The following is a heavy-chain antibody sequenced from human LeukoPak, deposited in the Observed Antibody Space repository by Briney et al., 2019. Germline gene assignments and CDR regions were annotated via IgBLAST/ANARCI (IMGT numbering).Heavy chain of an antibody. CDR1: GGSFSSDY. D-gene: IGHD4-17*01. CDR2: ISYSGET. Sequence: SQTLSLTCTVSGGSFSSDYWSWIRQSPGKGLEWIGYISYSGETKYSPSLKSRVTMSGDRSKNTFSLRMTSVTAADTAVYFCAKSHPAVTTTDWYFDLWGRGTLVTISS. J-gene: IGHJ2*01. V-gene: IGHV4-59*03. CDR3: AKSHPAVTTTDWYFDL.